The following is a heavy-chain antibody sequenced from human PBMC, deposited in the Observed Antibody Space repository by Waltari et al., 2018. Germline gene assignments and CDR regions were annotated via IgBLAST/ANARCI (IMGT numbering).Heavy chain of an antibody. J-gene: IGHJ3*01. Sequence: EVQLVESGGGLVQPGGSLRLSCSASGFPFRKAWLNWRRQAPGKGLEWVGRIKSTVDGGTTDYAAPVQGRFTISRDDSKNTLYLQMSSLRTEDTAVYYCLFVDTALIIPDVFDLWGQGTLVTVSS. CDR2: IKSTVDGGTT. CDR3: LFVDTALIIPDVFDL. CDR1: GFPFRKAW. V-gene: IGHV3-15*01. D-gene: IGHD5-18*01.